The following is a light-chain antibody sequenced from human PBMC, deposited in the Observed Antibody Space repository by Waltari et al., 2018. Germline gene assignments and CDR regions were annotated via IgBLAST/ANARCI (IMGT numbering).Light chain of an antibody. J-gene: IGLJ3*02. CDR1: SSNIGDYNL. V-gene: IGLV2-23*01. CDR3: CSYSTSGSWM. CDR2: YDT. Sequence: QSALTQPASVSGSPGQSITIPCTGTSSNIGDYNLVSWFQHPPGKVPELVVYYDTKRPSGIADRFSGSKSGNTASLTISALQADDEADYYCCSYSTSGSWMFGGGTKVTVL.